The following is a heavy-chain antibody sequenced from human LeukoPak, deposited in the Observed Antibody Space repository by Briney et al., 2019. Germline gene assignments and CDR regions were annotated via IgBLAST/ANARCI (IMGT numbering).Heavy chain of an antibody. J-gene: IGHJ4*02. D-gene: IGHD6-19*01. Sequence: ASVKLSCTASGYTFTSYGISWVRQAPGQGLEWMGCISAYNGNTNYAQKLHGRVTMTTDTSTSTAYMELRSLRSDDTAVYYCARGVAGTEFDYWGQGTLVTVSS. V-gene: IGHV1-18*04. CDR3: ARGVAGTEFDY. CDR2: ISAYNGNT. CDR1: GYTFTSYG.